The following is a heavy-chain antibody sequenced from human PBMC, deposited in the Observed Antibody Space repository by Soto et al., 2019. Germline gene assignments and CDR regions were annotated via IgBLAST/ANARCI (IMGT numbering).Heavy chain of an antibody. V-gene: IGHV4-34*01. CDR1: GGSFSGYY. CDR2: INHSGST. Sequence: SETLSLTCAVYGGSFSGYYWSWIRQPPGKGLEWIGEINHSGSTNYNPSLKSRVTISVDTSKNQFSLKLSSVTAADTAVYYCARGHRFPYYDILTGYYLFDPWGQGTLVTVSS. D-gene: IGHD3-9*01. CDR3: ARGHRFPYYDILTGYYLFDP. J-gene: IGHJ5*02.